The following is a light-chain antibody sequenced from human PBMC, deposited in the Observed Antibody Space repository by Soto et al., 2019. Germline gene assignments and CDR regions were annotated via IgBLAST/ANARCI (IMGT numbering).Light chain of an antibody. CDR3: QHYNNYSAA. CDR2: KAS. CDR1: QTISSW. Sequence: DIQMTQSPSTLSGSVGDRVTITCRASQTISSWLAWYQQKPGKAPKLLIYKASTLKSGVPSRFSGSGSGTEFTLTISSLQPDDFATYYCQHYNNYSAAFGQGTKVEL. V-gene: IGKV1-5*03. J-gene: IGKJ1*01.